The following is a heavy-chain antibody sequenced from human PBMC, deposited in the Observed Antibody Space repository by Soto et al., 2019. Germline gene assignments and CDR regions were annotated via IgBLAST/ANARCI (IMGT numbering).Heavy chain of an antibody. CDR1: GFTFSSYG. V-gene: IGHV3-30*18. CDR3: AKSVYNWNDGFFDY. CDR2: ISYDGINK. D-gene: IGHD1-1*01. J-gene: IGHJ4*02. Sequence: QVQLVESGGGVVQPGRSLRLSCAASGFTFSSYGMRWVRQAPGKGLEWVAVISYDGINKYYADSVKGRFTISRDNXXNTLYLQMNSLRAEDTAVYYCAKSVYNWNDGFFDYWGQGTLVTVSS.